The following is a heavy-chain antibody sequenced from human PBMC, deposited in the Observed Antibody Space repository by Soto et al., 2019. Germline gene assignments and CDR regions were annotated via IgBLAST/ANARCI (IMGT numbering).Heavy chain of an antibody. Sequence: GGSLRLSCAASGFTVSSNYMSWVRQAPGKGLEWVSVIYSGGSTYYADSVKGRFTISRHNSKNTLYLQMNSLRAEDTAVYYCARALAHDSSGYYLIWGQGTLVTVSS. CDR3: ARALAHDSSGYYLI. V-gene: IGHV3-66*01. J-gene: IGHJ4*02. D-gene: IGHD3-22*01. CDR1: GFTVSSNY. CDR2: IYSGGST.